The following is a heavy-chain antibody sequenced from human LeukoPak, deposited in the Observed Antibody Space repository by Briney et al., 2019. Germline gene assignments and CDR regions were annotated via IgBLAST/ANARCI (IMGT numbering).Heavy chain of an antibody. CDR1: GGSISSYY. CDR2: IYYSGST. CDR3: ARSPVDIVATIAFDY. J-gene: IGHJ4*02. D-gene: IGHD5-12*01. Sequence: SETLSLTCTVSGGSISSYYWGWIRQPPGKGLEWIGSIYYSGSTYYNPSLKSRVTISVDTSKNQFSLKLSSVTAADTAVYYCARSPVDIVATIAFDYWGQGTLVTVSS. V-gene: IGHV4-39*01.